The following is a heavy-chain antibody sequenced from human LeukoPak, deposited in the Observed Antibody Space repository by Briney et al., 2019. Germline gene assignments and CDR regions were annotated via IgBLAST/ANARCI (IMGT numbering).Heavy chain of an antibody. CDR3: ARHYDSLEGYYYYMDV. CDR1: GGTFSSYA. CDR2: IIPIFGTA. J-gene: IGHJ6*03. D-gene: IGHD3-3*01. V-gene: IGHV1-69*05. Sequence: EASVKVSCKASGGTFSSYAISWVRQAPGQGLEWMGGIIPIFGTANYAQKFQGGVTITTDESTSTAYMELSSLRSEDTAVYYCARHYDSLEGYYYYMDVWGKGTTVTVSS.